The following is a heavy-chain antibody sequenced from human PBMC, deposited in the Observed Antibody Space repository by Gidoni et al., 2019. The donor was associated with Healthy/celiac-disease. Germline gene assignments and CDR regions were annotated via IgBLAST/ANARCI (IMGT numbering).Heavy chain of an antibody. D-gene: IGHD3-16*02. Sequence: EVQLVQSGAEVKKPGESLRISCTGSGYSFTSYWISWVRQMPGKGLEWMGRIDPSDSYTNYSPSFQGHVTISADKSISTAYLQWSSLKASDTAMYYCARHDVGSGLSDAFDIWGQGTMVTVSS. CDR2: IDPSDSYT. V-gene: IGHV5-10-1*03. CDR1: GYSFTSYW. J-gene: IGHJ3*02. CDR3: ARHDVGSGLSDAFDI.